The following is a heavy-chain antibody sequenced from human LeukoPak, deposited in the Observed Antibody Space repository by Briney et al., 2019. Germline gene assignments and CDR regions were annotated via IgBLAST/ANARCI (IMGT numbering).Heavy chain of an antibody. J-gene: IGHJ5*02. CDR2: INHSGST. CDR1: GGSFSGYY. D-gene: IGHD2-21*01. Sequence: ASETLSLTCAVYGGSFSGYYLSWIRQPPGKGLEWIGEINHSGSTNYNPSLKSRVTISVDTSKNQFSLKLSSVTAADTAVYYCARVYYSRFDPWGQGTLVTVSS. V-gene: IGHV4-34*01. CDR3: ARVYYSRFDP.